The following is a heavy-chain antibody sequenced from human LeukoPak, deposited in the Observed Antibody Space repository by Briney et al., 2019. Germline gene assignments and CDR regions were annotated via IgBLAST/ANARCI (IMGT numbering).Heavy chain of an antibody. CDR1: GFNFSSYW. CDR3: ARDPGNGDYANYFDY. J-gene: IGHJ4*02. D-gene: IGHD4-17*01. Sequence: GGSLRLSCAASGFNFSSYWMHWVRQAPGKGLVWVSRINSDGSSTSYADSVKGRFTISRDNAKNTLYLQMNSLRAEDTAVYYCARDPGNGDYANYFDYWGQGTLVTVSS. V-gene: IGHV3-74*01. CDR2: INSDGSST.